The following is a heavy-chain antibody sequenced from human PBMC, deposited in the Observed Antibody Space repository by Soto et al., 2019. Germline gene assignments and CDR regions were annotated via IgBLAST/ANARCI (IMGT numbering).Heavy chain of an antibody. CDR1: GFAFRSYN. Sequence: GGSLRLSCGASGFAFRSYNMNWVRQAPGKGLEWVASISSGSSNIYYADSVKGRFTISRDNAKNSLYLQMDSPRAEDSAVYYCASTTVVAATFDFWGQGTLVTVSS. CDR3: ASTTVVAATFDF. J-gene: IGHJ4*02. CDR2: ISSGSSNI. D-gene: IGHD2-15*01. V-gene: IGHV3-21*01.